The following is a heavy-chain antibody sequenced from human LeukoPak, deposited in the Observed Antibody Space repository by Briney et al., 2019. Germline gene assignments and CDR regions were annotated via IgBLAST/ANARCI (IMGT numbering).Heavy chain of an antibody. Sequence: GGSLRLSCAASGFTFSTYWMNWVRQAPGKGLEWVANIKQDGCEKYYVDSVKGRFTISRDNAKNSLYLQMNSLRAEDTAVYYCARDYGDSGYDLVKDYWGQGTLVTVSS. CDR1: GFTFSTYW. J-gene: IGHJ4*02. CDR2: IKQDGCEK. V-gene: IGHV3-7*03. CDR3: ARDYGDSGYDLVKDY. D-gene: IGHD5-12*01.